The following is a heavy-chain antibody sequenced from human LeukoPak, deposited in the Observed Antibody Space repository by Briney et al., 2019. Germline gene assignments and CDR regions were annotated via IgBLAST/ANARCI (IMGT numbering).Heavy chain of an antibody. D-gene: IGHD6-19*01. V-gene: IGHV1-18*01. J-gene: IGHJ6*03. CDR3: ARDSSSGWYGDNYYYYYYMDV. Sequence: SVKVSCKASGGTFSSYAISWVRQAPGQGLEWMGWISAYNGNTNYAQKLQGRVTMTTDTSTSTAYMELRSLRSDDTAVYYCARDSSSGWYGDNYYYYYYMDVWGKGTTVTVSS. CDR1: GGTFSSYA. CDR2: ISAYNGNT.